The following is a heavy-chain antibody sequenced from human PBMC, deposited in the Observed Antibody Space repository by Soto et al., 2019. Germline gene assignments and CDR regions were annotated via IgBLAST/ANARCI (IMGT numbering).Heavy chain of an antibody. J-gene: IGHJ5*02. CDR3: ARNPRCGGDCYQNWFDP. CDR1: GGTFSIYA. D-gene: IGHD2-21*02. CDR2: IIPIFGTA. Sequence: SVKVACKAAGGTFSIYAISWVRQAPGQGLEWMGGIIPIFGTANYAQKFQGRVTITADKSTSTAYMELSSLRSEDTAVYYCARNPRCGGDCYQNWFDPWGQGTLVTVSS. V-gene: IGHV1-69*06.